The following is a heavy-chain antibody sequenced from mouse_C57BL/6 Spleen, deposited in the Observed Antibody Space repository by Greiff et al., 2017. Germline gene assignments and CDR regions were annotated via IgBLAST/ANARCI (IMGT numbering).Heavy chain of an antibody. Sequence: QVQLQQSGAELVMPGASVKLSCKASGYTFTSYWMHWVKQRPGQGLEWIGEIDPSDSYTNYNQKFKGKFTLTVDKSSSTAYMQLSSLTSEDSAVYNWARGGYGYSGVYFDYWGQGTTLTVSS. V-gene: IGHV1-69*01. CDR2: IDPSDSYT. CDR3: ARGGYGYSGVYFDY. D-gene: IGHD2-2*01. J-gene: IGHJ2*01. CDR1: GYTFTSYW.